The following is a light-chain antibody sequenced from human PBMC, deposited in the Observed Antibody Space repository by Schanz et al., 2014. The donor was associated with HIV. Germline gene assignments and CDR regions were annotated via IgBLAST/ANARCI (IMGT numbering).Light chain of an antibody. J-gene: IGKJ2*01. Sequence: DIQMTQSPSSLSASVGDRVTITCRASQSISSYLNWYQQKPGKAPKLLIYAASSLQSGVPSRFSGSGSGTDFTLTISSLQPEDFAIYYCQQYSSYPYTFGQGTKLDI. CDR2: AAS. CDR3: QQYSSYPYT. V-gene: IGKV1-39*01. CDR1: QSISSY.